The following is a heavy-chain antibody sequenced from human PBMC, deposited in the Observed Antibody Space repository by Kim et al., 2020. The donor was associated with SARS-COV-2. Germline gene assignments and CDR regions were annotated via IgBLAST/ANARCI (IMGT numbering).Heavy chain of an antibody. CDR2: INAGNGNT. J-gene: IGHJ2*01. D-gene: IGHD2-2*02. CDR1: GYTFTSYA. Sequence: ASVKVSCKASGYTFTSYAMHWVRQAPGQRLEWMGWINAGNGNTKYSQKFQGRVTITRETSASTAYMELSSLRSEDTAVYYCAACSSTSCYSYWYFDLWGRGTLVTVSS. V-gene: IGHV1-3*01. CDR3: AACSSTSCYSYWYFDL.